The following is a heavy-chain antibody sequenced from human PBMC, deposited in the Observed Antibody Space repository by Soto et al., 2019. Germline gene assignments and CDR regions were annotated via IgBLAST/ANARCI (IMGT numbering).Heavy chain of an antibody. CDR1: GFTFITYS. J-gene: IGHJ4*02. D-gene: IGHD6-6*01. CDR3: ARSSTFYDY. Sequence: TGGSLRLSCAASGFTFITYSMNWVRQAPGKGLEWVSYISSSSDTIYYADSVKGRFTISRDNAKNLLYLQMKSLRAEDTAVYYCARSSTFYDYWGQGTPVTVSS. CDR2: ISSSSDTI. V-gene: IGHV3-48*01.